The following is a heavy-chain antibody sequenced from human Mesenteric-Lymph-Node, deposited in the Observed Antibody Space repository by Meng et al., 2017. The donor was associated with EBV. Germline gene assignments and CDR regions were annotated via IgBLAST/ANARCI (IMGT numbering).Heavy chain of an antibody. D-gene: IGHD3-16*01. Sequence: LQRRESAPGLVKPSESLSLTCIVSGGPISSSNYYWGWFRQPQGQGLEWIGSIYYSGGVYYNLSLKSRATVSVDTSKNQFSLRLSSVTAADTAVYYCARHREGGGFEPIDYWGQGTLVTVSS. CDR3: ARHREGGGFEPIDY. CDR1: GGPISSSNYY. J-gene: IGHJ4*02. CDR2: IYYSGGV. V-gene: IGHV4-39*01.